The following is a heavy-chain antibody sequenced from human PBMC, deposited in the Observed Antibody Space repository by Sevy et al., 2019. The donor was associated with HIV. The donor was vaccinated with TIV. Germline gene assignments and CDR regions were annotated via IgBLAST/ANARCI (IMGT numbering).Heavy chain of an antibody. CDR2: VFTSGST. Sequence: SETLSLTCAVSGGSISSGDYYWNWIRQHPGKGLMRIGYVFTSGSTYYNPSLKSRLIISGDTSKNQFSLRLSSVTAADTAVYYCARGVAVAGSFAFDYWGQGTLVTVSS. V-gene: IGHV4-31*11. J-gene: IGHJ4*02. CDR1: GGSISSGDYY. CDR3: ARGVAVAGSFAFDY. D-gene: IGHD6-19*01.